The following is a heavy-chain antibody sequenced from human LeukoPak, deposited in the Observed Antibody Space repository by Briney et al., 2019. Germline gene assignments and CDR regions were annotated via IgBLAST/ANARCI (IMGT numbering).Heavy chain of an antibody. CDR3: ARTGDYYDSSGYGY. J-gene: IGHJ4*02. V-gene: IGHV4-39*07. CDR1: GGSISSSSYY. CDR2: IYYSGST. D-gene: IGHD3-22*01. Sequence: SETLSLTCTVSGGSISSSSYYWGWIRQPPGKGLEWIGSIYYSGSTYYNPSLKSRVTISVDTSKNQFSLKLSSVTAADTAVYYCARTGDYYDSSGYGYWGQGTLVTVSS.